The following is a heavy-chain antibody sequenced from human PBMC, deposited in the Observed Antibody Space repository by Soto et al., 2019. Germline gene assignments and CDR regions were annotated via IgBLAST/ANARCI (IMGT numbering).Heavy chain of an antibody. Sequence: QVQLVQSGAEVKKPGSSVKVSCKASGGTFSSYAISWVRQAPGQGLEWMGGIIPIFGTANYAQKFQGRVTIVADESTSTAYMELSSLRSEDTAVYYCARGGSIAAAGPLLGFDYWGQGTLVTVSS. J-gene: IGHJ4*02. CDR2: IIPIFGTA. D-gene: IGHD6-13*01. CDR1: GGTFSSYA. V-gene: IGHV1-69*01. CDR3: ARGGSIAAAGPLLGFDY.